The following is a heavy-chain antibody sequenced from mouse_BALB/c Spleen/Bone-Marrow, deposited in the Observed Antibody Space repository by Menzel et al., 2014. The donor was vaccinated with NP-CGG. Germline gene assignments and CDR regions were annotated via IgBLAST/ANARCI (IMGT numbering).Heavy chain of an antibody. D-gene: IGHD1-1*01. CDR3: ASRGDYSYAMDY. J-gene: IGHJ4*01. V-gene: IGHV1-80*01. Sequence: VQLVESGAELVRPGSSVKISCKSSGYSFSNYWMNWMKQRPGQGLEWIGQIYPGDGDTNYNGKFKGNATLTADKSSSTAYMQLSSLTSEDSAVYFCASRGDYSYAMDYWGQGTSVTVSS. CDR2: IYPGDGDT. CDR1: GYSFSNYW.